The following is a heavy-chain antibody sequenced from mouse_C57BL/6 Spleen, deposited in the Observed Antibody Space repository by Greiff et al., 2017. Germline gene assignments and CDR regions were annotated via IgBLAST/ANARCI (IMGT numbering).Heavy chain of an antibody. CDR1: GFTFSHYG. CDR2: ISSGSSTI. CDR3: ATHYHGSSYV. Sequence: EVKVVESGGGLVKPGGSLKLSCAASGFTFSHYGMHWVRQAPEKGLEWVAYISSGSSTIYYADTVKGLFPISRDNAKNTLVLPMTRRRSEETAMYYCATHYHGSSYVWGTGTTVTVSS. J-gene: IGHJ1*03. V-gene: IGHV5-17*01. D-gene: IGHD1-1*01.